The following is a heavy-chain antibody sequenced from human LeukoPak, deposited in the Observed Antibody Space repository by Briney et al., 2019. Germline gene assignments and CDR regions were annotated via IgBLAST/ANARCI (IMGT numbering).Heavy chain of an antibody. CDR2: IRYEGTTK. V-gene: IGHV3-30*02. Sequence: GGSLRLSCAASGITFSDYGMHWVRQAPGKGLEWVTFIRYEGTTKYYADSVKGRFTISRDNSKNTLYLQMNSLRADDTAVYYCVKDLGRNYYGSGSSYYWGQGTLVTVSS. CDR3: VKDLGRNYYGSGSSYY. J-gene: IGHJ4*02. D-gene: IGHD3-10*01. CDR1: GITFSDYG.